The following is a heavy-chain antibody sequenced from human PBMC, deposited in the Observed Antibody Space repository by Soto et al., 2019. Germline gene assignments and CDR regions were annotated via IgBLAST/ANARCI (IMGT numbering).Heavy chain of an antibody. CDR3: ARVRYSSSWYFPDY. CDR1: GFTFSSYS. J-gene: IGHJ4*02. D-gene: IGHD6-13*01. V-gene: IGHV3-21*01. Sequence: EVQLVESGGGLVKPGGSLRLSCAASGFTFSSYSMNWVRQAPGKGLEWVSSISSSSSYIYYADSVKGRFTISRDNAKNSLYLQMNSLIAEDMAVYYCARVRYSSSWYFPDYWGQGTLVTVSS. CDR2: ISSSSSYI.